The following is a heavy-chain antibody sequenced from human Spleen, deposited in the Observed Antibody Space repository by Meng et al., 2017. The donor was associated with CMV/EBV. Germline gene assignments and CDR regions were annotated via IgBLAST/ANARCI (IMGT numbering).Heavy chain of an antibody. CDR3: ARGRPYGMDV. D-gene: IGHD6-6*01. CDR1: GYTFTGYY. Sequence: ASVKVSCKASGYTFTGYYIHWVRQAPGQGLEWMGRINPNSGTKNYEQKFQDRVTMTRDTSISTAYMEVSGLRSEDTAVYYCARGRPYGMDVWGQGTTVTVSS. J-gene: IGHJ6*02. CDR2: INPNSGTK. V-gene: IGHV1-2*06.